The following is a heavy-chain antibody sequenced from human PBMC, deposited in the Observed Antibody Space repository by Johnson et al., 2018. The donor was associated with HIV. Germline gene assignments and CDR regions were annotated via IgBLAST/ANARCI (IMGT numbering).Heavy chain of an antibody. CDR3: AKEGTTMVVDR. CDR2: IYGGGST. J-gene: IGHJ3*01. Sequence: QVQLVESGGGVVQPERSLRLSCSASGFTFSSYAMSWVRQAPGKGLEWVSVIYGGGSTYSADSVKGRFTISRDNCKNPLYLQLHSLRAEDTAVYYCAKEGTTMVVDRWGQGTIVTVSS. D-gene: IGHD2-21*01. CDR1: GFTFSSYA. V-gene: IGHV3-NL1*01.